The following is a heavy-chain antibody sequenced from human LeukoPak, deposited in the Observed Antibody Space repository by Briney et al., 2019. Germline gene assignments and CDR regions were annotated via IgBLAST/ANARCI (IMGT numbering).Heavy chain of an antibody. CDR2: ISSGSNTI. CDR1: KFTFSTYN. Sequence: PGGSLRLSCTASKFTFSTYNLNWVRQAPGKGLEWISYISSGSNTIYYADSVKGRFTISRDNAKSSLYLQMNSLRAEDTAVYYCARLISLVVNWFDPWGQGTLVTVSS. D-gene: IGHD2-15*01. V-gene: IGHV3-48*01. CDR3: ARLISLVVNWFDP. J-gene: IGHJ5*02.